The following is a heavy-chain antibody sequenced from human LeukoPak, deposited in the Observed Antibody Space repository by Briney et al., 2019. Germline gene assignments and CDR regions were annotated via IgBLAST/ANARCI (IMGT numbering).Heavy chain of an antibody. Sequence: PGGSLRLSRAASGFTFSNYAMHWVRQAPGKGLDWVAVISYDASNKYYADSVQGRFTISRDNSKNTLYLQMNSLRSEDTAVYYCARDDYGDYGLLDFWGQGTLVTVSS. V-gene: IGHV3-30-3*01. J-gene: IGHJ4*02. CDR1: GFTFSNYA. D-gene: IGHD4-17*01. CDR2: ISYDASNK. CDR3: ARDDYGDYGLLDF.